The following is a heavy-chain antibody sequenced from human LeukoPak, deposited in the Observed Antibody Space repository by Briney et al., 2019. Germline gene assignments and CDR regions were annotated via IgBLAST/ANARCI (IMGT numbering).Heavy chain of an antibody. CDR3: ARFTRNGSGSYYAFDI. Sequence: GGSLRLSCAASGFTFSSYAMHWVRQAPGKGLEYVSAISSNGGSTYYANSVKGRFTISRDNSKNTPYLQMGSLRAEDMAVYYCARFTRNGSGSYYAFDIWGQGTMVTVSS. CDR2: ISSNGGST. D-gene: IGHD3-10*01. CDR1: GFTFSSYA. V-gene: IGHV3-64*01. J-gene: IGHJ3*02.